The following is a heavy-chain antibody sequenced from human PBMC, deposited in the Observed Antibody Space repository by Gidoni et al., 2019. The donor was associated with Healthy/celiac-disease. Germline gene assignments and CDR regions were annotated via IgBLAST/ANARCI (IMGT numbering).Heavy chain of an antibody. V-gene: IGHV2-5*02. CDR1: GFSLTTSGVG. CDR3: AHNVYEYKWTSYRFDY. Sequence: QITLKESGPTLVKPTQTLTLTCTFSGFSLTTSGVGVGWIRQPPGKALEWLALIHWDDDKGYSPSLKSRLTITKDTSKNQVVLTMTYMDPVDTATYFCAHNVYEYKWTSYRFDYWGQGTLVTVSS. J-gene: IGHJ4*02. CDR2: IHWDDDK. D-gene: IGHD3-16*02.